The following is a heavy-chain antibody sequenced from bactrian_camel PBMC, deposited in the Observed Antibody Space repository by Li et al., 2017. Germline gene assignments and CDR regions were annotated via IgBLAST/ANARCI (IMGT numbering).Heavy chain of an antibody. D-gene: IGHD2*01. J-gene: IGHJ7*01. CDR2: IYTGYGNT. Sequence: HVQLVESGGGSVQSGGSLKLSCVASGDTCRYMGWFRQAPGKEREGVAAIYTGYGNTYYADSVKGRFTISRDNAKNAVYLQLNSLKTEDMAMYYCAKWSGSWFEGSGMDYWGKGTQVTVS. CDR1: GDTCRY. V-gene: IGHV3S1*01.